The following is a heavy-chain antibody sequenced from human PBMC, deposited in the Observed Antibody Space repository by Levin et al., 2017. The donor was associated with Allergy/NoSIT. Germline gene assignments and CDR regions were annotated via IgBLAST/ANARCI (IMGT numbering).Heavy chain of an antibody. CDR2: IYPGDSDT. J-gene: IGHJ3*02. V-gene: IGHV5-51*01. D-gene: IGHD2-21*01. Sequence: GESLKISCKGSGYSFTSYWIGWVRQMPGKGLEWMGIIYPGDSDTRYSPSFQGQVTISADKSISTAYLQWSSLKASDTAMYYCASGGQDCGGDCYTDAFDIWGQGTMVTVSS. CDR1: GYSFTSYW. CDR3: ASGGQDCGGDCYTDAFDI.